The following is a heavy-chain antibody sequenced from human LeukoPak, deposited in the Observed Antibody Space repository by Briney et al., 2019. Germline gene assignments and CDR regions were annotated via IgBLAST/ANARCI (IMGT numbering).Heavy chain of an antibody. CDR3: VRDYCSSGTCYGFD. CDR2: ISSTDSYI. J-gene: IGHJ4*02. D-gene: IGHD2-15*01. Sequence: GGSLRLSCAASGFTFSSYSMNWVRQAPGKGLEWVSSISSTDSYIFYADSVKGRFTISKDNAKNSLYLQMNSLRAEDTAMYYCVRDYCSSGTCYGFDWGQGTLVTVSS. V-gene: IGHV3-21*01. CDR1: GFTFSSYS.